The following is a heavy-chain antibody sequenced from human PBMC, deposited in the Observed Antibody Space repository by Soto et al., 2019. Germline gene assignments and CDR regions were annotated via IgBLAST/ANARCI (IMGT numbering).Heavy chain of an antibody. CDR1: GFTFSSYG. Sequence: GGSLRLSCAASGFTFSSYGMHWVRQAPGKGLEWVAVISYDGSNKYYADSVKGRFTISRDNSKNTLYLQMNSLRAEDTAVYYCANGLKFQWLGDYYYYYGMDVWGQGTTVTVSS. D-gene: IGHD6-19*01. J-gene: IGHJ6*02. CDR3: ANGLKFQWLGDYYYYYGMDV. V-gene: IGHV3-30*18. CDR2: ISYDGSNK.